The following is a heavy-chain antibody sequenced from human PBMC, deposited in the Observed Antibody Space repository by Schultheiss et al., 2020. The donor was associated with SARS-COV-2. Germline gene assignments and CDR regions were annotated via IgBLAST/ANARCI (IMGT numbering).Heavy chain of an antibody. CDR3: ARQGDYYYYYMDV. J-gene: IGHJ6*03. CDR2: ICYSGST. D-gene: IGHD1-26*01. V-gene: IGHV4-59*01. CDR1: GGSISSYY. Sequence: SETLSLTCTVSGGSISSYYCGWIRQPPGKGLEWIGYICYSGSTKYNPSLKSRVTMSVDTSKNQFSLKLSSVTAADTAVYYCARQGDYYYYYMDVWGKGTTVTVSS.